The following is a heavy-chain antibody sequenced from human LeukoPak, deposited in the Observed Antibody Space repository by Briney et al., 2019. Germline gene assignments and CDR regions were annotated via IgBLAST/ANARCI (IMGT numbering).Heavy chain of an antibody. V-gene: IGHV3-11*04. D-gene: IGHD2-15*01. CDR2: ISSSGRTI. CDR1: GFTFSDYS. Sequence: GGSLRLSCAASGFTFSDYSMNWIRQAPGKGLEWLSYISSSGRTIYYADSVKGRFTISRDNAKNSLYLQMNSLRAEDTAVYYCAKDPCSGGSCYSFDYWGQGTLVTVSS. CDR3: AKDPCSGGSCYSFDY. J-gene: IGHJ4*02.